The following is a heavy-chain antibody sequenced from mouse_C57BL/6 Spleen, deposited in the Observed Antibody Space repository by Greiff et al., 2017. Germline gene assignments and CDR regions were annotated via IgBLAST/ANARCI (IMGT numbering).Heavy chain of an antibody. J-gene: IGHJ1*03. Sequence: QVQLQQSGAELVRPGTSVKVSCKASGYAFTNYLIEWVKQRPGQGLEWIGVINPGSGGTNYNEKFKGKATLTADKSSSTAYMQLSSLTSEDSAVYFCARSSYGSSYWYFEVWGTGTTVTVSS. V-gene: IGHV1-54*01. D-gene: IGHD1-1*01. CDR1: GYAFTNYL. CDR2: INPGSGGT. CDR3: ARSSYGSSYWYFEV.